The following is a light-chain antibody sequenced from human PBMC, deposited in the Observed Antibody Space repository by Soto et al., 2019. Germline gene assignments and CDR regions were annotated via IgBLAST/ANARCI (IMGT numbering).Light chain of an antibody. CDR2: VAS. V-gene: IGKV3-15*01. CDR3: QQYNNWPWT. CDR1: QSVSSN. Sequence: VKTQSPATLSVSPGESSTLSCRASQSVSSNLAWYQQKPGQAPRLLIYVASTRATGIPARFSGSGSGTEFTLTISSLQSEDFAVYYCQQYNNWPWTFGQGTKVDIK. J-gene: IGKJ1*01.